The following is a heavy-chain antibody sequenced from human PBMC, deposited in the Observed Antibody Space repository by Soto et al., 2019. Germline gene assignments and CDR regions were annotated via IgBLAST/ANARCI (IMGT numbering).Heavy chain of an antibody. J-gene: IGHJ6*02. CDR2: IWHDGNNK. Sequence: SGESLKISCAASGFTFSNYGMHWVRQAPGKGLEWVAIIWHDGNNKYYADSVRGRFIISRDNSKNRLYLQMNSLRAEDTAVYYCASDLVGASDSYGMDVWGQGTTVTVSS. D-gene: IGHD1-26*01. V-gene: IGHV3-33*01. CDR1: GFTFSNYG. CDR3: ASDLVGASDSYGMDV.